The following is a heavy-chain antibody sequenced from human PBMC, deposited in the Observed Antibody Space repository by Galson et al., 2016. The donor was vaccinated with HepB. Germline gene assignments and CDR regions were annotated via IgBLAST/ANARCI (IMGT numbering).Heavy chain of an antibody. CDR2: INHDSSAM. CDR3: ARDINWGLDY. J-gene: IGHJ4*02. CDR1: GFTFSAYP. Sequence: SLRLSCAASGFTFSAYPMNWVRQAPGKGLEWVSHINHDSSAMNYALSMKDRFTISRDNAKNSLFLQMDSLSDEDTDVYYCARDINWGLDYWGQGILVTVSS. V-gene: IGHV3-48*02. D-gene: IGHD7-27*01.